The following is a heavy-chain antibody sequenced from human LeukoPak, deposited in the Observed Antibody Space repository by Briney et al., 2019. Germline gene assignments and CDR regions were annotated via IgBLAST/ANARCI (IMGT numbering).Heavy chain of an antibody. V-gene: IGHV1-24*01. CDR2: FDPEDGET. J-gene: IGHJ4*02. CDR3: ATYPGDSSSWYAEGYYFDY. Sequence: ASVKVSCKVSGYTLTELSMHWVRQAPGKGLEWMGGFDPEDGETIYAQKFQGRVTMTEDTSTDTAYMELSGLRSEDTAVYYCATYPGDSSSWYAEGYYFDYWGQGTLVTVSS. D-gene: IGHD6-13*01. CDR1: GYTLTELS.